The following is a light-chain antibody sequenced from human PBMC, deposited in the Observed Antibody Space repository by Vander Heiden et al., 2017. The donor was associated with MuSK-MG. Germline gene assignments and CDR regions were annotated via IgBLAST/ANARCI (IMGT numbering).Light chain of an antibody. CDR3: QQYGTAHWFSVY. CDR2: DAS. Sequence: ELVLTQSPATLSLSPGERATLSCGASQSVSSSYLAWYQQKPGLAPRLLIYDASSRATGSPDRFSGSGYGKDCTLTISRLEPEEFAVYYCQQYGTAHWFSVYFGQGTKVEIK. CDR1: QSVSSSY. J-gene: IGKJ2*01. V-gene: IGKV3D-20*01.